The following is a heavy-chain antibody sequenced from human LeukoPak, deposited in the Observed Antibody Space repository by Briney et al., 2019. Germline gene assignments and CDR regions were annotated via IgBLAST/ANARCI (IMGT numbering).Heavy chain of an antibody. D-gene: IGHD1-26*01. V-gene: IGHV1-18*01. CDR1: GYTFTSYG. J-gene: IGHJ4*02. Sequence: ASVKVSCKASGYTFTSYGISWVRQAPGQGLEWMGWISAYNGNTIYAQKLQGRVTMTTDTSTSTAYMELRSLRSDDTAVYYCARDSGSDSGSYYGVIDYWGQGTLVTVSS. CDR2: ISAYNGNT. CDR3: ARDSGSDSGSYYGVIDY.